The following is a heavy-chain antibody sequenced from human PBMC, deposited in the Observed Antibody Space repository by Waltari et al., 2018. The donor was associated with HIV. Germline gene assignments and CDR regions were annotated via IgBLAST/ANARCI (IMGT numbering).Heavy chain of an antibody. J-gene: IGHJ5*01. CDR2: ISYDGTNQ. CDR3: AKDGRLRWYGDTGWLDS. CDR1: GVTFRVSD. Sequence: YGGGVLHPGRSLRLRSVTGGVTFRVSDFHWLRQAPGQGLEWLAAISYDGTNQYYAKSVKGRFIISRDDATNTVHLQMGSLRVEDTAMYFCAKDGRLRWYGDTGWLDSWGRGSQVTVSS. V-gene: IGHV3-30*15. D-gene: IGHD3-10*01.